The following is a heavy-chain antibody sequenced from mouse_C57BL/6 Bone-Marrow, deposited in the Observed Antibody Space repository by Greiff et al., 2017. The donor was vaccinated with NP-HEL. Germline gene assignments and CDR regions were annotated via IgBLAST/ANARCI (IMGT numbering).Heavy chain of an antibody. CDR1: GYTFTSYG. D-gene: IGHD2-1*01. J-gene: IGHJ4*01. CDR2: IYPRSGNT. V-gene: IGHV1-81*01. Sequence: QVQLQQSGAELARPGASVKLSCKASGYTFTSYGISWVKQRTGQGLEWIGEIYPRSGNTYYNEKFKGKATLTADKSSSTAYMALRSLTSEDSAVYFCARVGVYYGNYGGYYAMDYWGAGTSVTVSS. CDR3: ARVGVYYGNYGGYYAMDY.